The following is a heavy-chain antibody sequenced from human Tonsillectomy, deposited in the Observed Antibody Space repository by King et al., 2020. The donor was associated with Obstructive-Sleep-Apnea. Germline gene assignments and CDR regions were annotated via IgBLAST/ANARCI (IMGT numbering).Heavy chain of an antibody. CDR1: GGSISSGGDY. Sequence: VQLQESGPGLVKPSQTLSLTCTVSGGSISSGGDYWSWIRQHPGRGLEWIGYIYYNWTTYHNPSLKGRVTMSVDTSKNQFSLKVRPVTAADTAVYYCARDNGANCSSTSCYSAPYYYFGMDVWGQGTTVTVSS. V-gene: IGHV4-31*03. CDR3: ARDNGANCSSTSCYSAPYYYFGMDV. CDR2: IYYNWTT. D-gene: IGHD2-2*01. J-gene: IGHJ6*02.